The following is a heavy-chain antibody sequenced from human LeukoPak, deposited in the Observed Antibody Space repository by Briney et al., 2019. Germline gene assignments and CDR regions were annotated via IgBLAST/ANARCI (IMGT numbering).Heavy chain of an antibody. Sequence: SVKVSCKASGGTFSSYAISWVRQAPGQGLEWMGGIIPIFGTANYAQKFRGRVTITADESTSTAYMELSSLRSEDTAVYYCARDLSPYSSGWYYYYGMDVWGQGTTVTVSS. J-gene: IGHJ6*02. CDR2: IIPIFGTA. CDR3: ARDLSPYSSGWYYYYGMDV. V-gene: IGHV1-69*13. D-gene: IGHD6-19*01. CDR1: GGTFSSYA.